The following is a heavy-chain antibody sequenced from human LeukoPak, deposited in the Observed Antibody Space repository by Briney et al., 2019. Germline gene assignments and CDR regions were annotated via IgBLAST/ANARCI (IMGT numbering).Heavy chain of an antibody. CDR2: IYYSGST. Sequence: SETLSLTCTVSGGSFSSGNYYWSWIRQPPGKGLEWIGYIYYSGSTNYNPSLKSRVTISVDTSKNQFSLKLSSVTAADTAVYYCARGRVGGSYWGQGTLVTVSS. CDR3: ARGRVGGSY. D-gene: IGHD1-26*01. V-gene: IGHV4-61*01. J-gene: IGHJ4*02. CDR1: GGSFSSGNYY.